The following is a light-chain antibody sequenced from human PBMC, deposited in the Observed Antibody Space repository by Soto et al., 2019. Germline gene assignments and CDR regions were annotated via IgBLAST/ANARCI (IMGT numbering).Light chain of an antibody. J-gene: IGLJ3*02. CDR2: GNS. Sequence: QSALTQPPSVSGAPGQRVTISCTGSSSNIGAGYDVHWYQQLPGTAPKLLIYGNSNRPSGVPDRFSGSKSGTSASLAITGLQAEDEADYYCQSYDSSCGVFGGGTKLTVL. CDR3: QSYDSSCGV. CDR1: SSNIGAGYD. V-gene: IGLV1-40*01.